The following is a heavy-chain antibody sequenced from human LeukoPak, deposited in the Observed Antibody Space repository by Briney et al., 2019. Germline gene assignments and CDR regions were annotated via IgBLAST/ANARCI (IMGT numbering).Heavy chain of an antibody. V-gene: IGHV4-34*01. CDR3: ARAFSFDVGSDVVVVPAAGSFDY. CDR1: GGSFSGYY. CDR2: INHSGST. Sequence: PSETLSLTCAVYGGSFSGYYWSWIRQPPGKGLEWIGEINHSGSTNHNPSLKSRVTISVDTSKNQFSLKLSSVTAADTAVYYCARAFSFDVGSDVVVVPAAGSFDYWGQGTLVTVSS. J-gene: IGHJ4*02. D-gene: IGHD2-2*01.